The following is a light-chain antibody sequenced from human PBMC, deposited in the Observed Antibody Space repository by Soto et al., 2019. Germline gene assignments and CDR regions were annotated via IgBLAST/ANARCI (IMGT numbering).Light chain of an antibody. CDR3: SSYTTSSTWV. J-gene: IGLJ3*02. V-gene: IGLV2-14*01. Sequence: QSALTQPASVSGSPGQSITISCTGTSSDVGGYKYVSWYRHHPGKAPKLMIYEVSNRPSGVSNRFSGSKSGNTASLTISGLQAEDEADYYCSSYTTSSTWVFGGGTQLTVL. CDR1: SSDVGGYKY. CDR2: EVS.